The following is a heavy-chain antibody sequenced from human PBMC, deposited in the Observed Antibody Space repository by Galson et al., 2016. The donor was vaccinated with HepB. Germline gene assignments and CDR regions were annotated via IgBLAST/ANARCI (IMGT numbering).Heavy chain of an antibody. Sequence: SETLSLTCDVQGGSFTGYYWGWIRQPPGKGLEWIGEIDHSGTTKYNPSLKSRVTISLDTSKNQFSLNLTSVTAADTAVYFCAREGQVSKWNNGHNFYYYMDVWGKGTTVTVSS. D-gene: IGHD1/OR15-1a*01. CDR2: IDHSGTT. CDR1: GGSFTGYY. V-gene: IGHV4-34*01. J-gene: IGHJ6*03. CDR3: AREGQVSKWNNGHNFYYYMDV.